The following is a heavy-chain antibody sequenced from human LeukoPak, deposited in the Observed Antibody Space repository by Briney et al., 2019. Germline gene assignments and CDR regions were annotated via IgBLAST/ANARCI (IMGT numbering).Heavy chain of an antibody. CDR1: GYTFTSYG. Sequence: ALVKVSCKASGYTFTSYGISWVRQAPGQGLEWMGWISAYNGNTNYAQKLQGRVTMTTDTSTSTAYMELRSLRSDDTAVYYCARDPPVSSSSSLYGWRGFDFWGQGTLVTVSS. D-gene: IGHD6-6*01. V-gene: IGHV1-18*01. J-gene: IGHJ4*02. CDR3: ARDPPVSSSSSLYGWRGFDF. CDR2: ISAYNGNT.